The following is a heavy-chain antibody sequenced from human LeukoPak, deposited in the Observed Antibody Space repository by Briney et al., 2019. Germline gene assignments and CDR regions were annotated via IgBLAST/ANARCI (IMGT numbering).Heavy chain of an antibody. CDR2: IWYDGSNK. CDR1: GFTFSSYG. J-gene: IGHJ6*02. D-gene: IGHD2-15*01. Sequence: GGSLRLSCAASGFTFSSYGMHWVRRAPGKGLEWVAVIWYDGSNKYYADSVKGRFTISRDNSKNTLYLQMNSLRAEDTAVYYCARESRDCSGGSCYWYYYYYGMDVWGQGTTVTVSS. CDR3: ARESRDCSGGSCYWYYYYYGMDV. V-gene: IGHV3-33*01.